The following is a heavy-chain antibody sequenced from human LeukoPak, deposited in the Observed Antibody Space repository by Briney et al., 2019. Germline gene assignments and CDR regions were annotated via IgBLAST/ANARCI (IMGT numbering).Heavy chain of an antibody. CDR3: AKDLKAEIAAAGTGDAFDI. J-gene: IGHJ3*02. D-gene: IGHD6-13*01. V-gene: IGHV3-23*01. CDR1: GFTFSSYA. Sequence: GGSLRLSCAASGFTFSSYAMSWVRQAPGKGLEWVSAISGSGGSTYYADSVKGRFTISRDNSKNTLYLQMNSLRAEDTAVYYYAKDLKAEIAAAGTGDAFDIWGQGTMVTVSS. CDR2: ISGSGGST.